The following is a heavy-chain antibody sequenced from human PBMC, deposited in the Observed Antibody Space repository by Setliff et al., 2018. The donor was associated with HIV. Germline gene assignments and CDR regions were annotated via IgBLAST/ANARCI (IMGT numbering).Heavy chain of an antibody. CDR1: GGSMNSDSYS. V-gene: IGHV4-61*09. CDR2: IYVGGSV. D-gene: IGHD3-3*01. J-gene: IGHJ5*02. Sequence: SETLSLTCTVSGGSMNSDSYSWTWLRQPAGKGPELIGHIYVGGSVIYNSSLASRVTISMVPSKNQFSLDLSSVTAADTAKYYCARAKTIGVSAVFFDPWGQGRPVTVSS. CDR3: ARAKTIGVSAVFFDP.